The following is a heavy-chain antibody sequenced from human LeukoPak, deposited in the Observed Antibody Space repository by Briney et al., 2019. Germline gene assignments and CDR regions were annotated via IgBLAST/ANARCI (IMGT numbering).Heavy chain of an antibody. CDR2: IYYSGST. V-gene: IGHV4-39*01. D-gene: IGHD3-10*01. CDR1: GGSISSGSYF. J-gene: IGHJ3*02. Sequence: SETLSLTCTVSGGSISSGSYFWGWIRQPPGKGLEWIGSIYYSGSTYYNPSLKSRVTISVDTSKNQFSLKLSSVTAADTVVYYCASPRGVINADAFEIWGQGTMVTVSS. CDR3: ASPRGVINADAFEI.